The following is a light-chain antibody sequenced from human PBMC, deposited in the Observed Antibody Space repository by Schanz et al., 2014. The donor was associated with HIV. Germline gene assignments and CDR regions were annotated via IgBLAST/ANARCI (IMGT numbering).Light chain of an antibody. V-gene: IGLV2-14*03. CDR1: TSDIGSYNY. CDR3: SAYRSDIAISSTIV. J-gene: IGLJ2*01. Sequence: QSALTQPASVSGSPGQSITISCTGTTSDIGSYNYVSWYQHQAGKAPKLLIFNAVNRPSGISDRFSGSKSGNTASLTISGLQAADEADYFCSAYRSDIAISSTIVFGGGTKLTVL. CDR2: NAV.